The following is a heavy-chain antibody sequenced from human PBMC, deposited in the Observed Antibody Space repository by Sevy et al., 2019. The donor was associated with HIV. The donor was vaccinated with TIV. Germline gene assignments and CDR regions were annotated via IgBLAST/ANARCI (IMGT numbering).Heavy chain of an antibody. V-gene: IGHV3-30-3*01. Sequence: GGSLRLSCAASGFTFSSYAMHWVRQAPGKGLEWMAVISYDGSNKYYADSVKGRFTISRDNSKNTLYLQMNSLRAEDTAVYYCARRGFGLFGYWGQGTLVTVSS. CDR1: GFTFSSYA. D-gene: IGHD3-10*01. CDR3: ARRGFGLFGY. J-gene: IGHJ4*02. CDR2: ISYDGSNK.